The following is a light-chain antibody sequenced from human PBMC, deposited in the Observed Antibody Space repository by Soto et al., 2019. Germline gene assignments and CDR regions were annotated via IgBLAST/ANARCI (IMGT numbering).Light chain of an antibody. CDR2: GAS. CDR1: ESVSTY. V-gene: IGKV3-11*01. Sequence: EIVLTQSPATLSLSPGERATLSCRATESVSTYLAWYQQKPGRAPRLLIYGASKRATGIPARFSGSGSGTGFTLTISSLEPEDFAVYYCQQRSKWPITFGQGTRLET. CDR3: QQRSKWPIT. J-gene: IGKJ5*01.